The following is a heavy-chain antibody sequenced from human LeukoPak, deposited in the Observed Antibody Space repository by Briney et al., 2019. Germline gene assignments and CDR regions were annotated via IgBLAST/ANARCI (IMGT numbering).Heavy chain of an antibody. Sequence: GASVKVSCKASGYTFTGCYMHWVRQAPGQGLEWMGWINPNSGGTNYAQKFQGWVTMARDTSTSTAYMELSRLRSDDTAVYYCARGSKGIYDILTGYYGYYGMDVWGQGTTVTVSS. CDR3: ARGSKGIYDILTGYYGYYGMDV. V-gene: IGHV1-2*04. CDR1: GYTFTGCY. D-gene: IGHD3-9*01. CDR2: INPNSGGT. J-gene: IGHJ6*02.